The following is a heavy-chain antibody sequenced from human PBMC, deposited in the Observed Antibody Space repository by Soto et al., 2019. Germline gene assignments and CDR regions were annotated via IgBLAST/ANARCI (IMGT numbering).Heavy chain of an antibody. CDR2: ISYDGSNK. J-gene: IGHJ6*01. V-gene: IGHV3-30*18. CDR1: GFTFSSYG. Sequence: QVQLVESGGGVVQPGRSLRLSCAASGFTFSSYGMHWVRQAPGKGLEWVAVISYDGSNKYYADSVKGRFTISRDNSKNTLYLQMNSLRAEDTAVYYCAKVRIAAAGTLLLYYYYGMDVW. D-gene: IGHD6-13*01. CDR3: AKVRIAAAGTLLLYYYYGMDV.